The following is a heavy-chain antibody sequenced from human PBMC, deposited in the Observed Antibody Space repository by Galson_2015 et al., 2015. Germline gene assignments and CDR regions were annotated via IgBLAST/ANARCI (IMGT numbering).Heavy chain of an antibody. J-gene: IGHJ4*02. D-gene: IGHD3-22*01. CDR2: IKIKVDGGTT. CDR1: GFTFTNTW. Sequence: SLRLSCAASGFTFTNTWMSWVRQAPGKGLEWVGRIKIKVDGGTTDYAAPVKGRFTIPRDDSKNTLYLQMNSLKTEDAAMYHCATHYFDTRGLDYWGQGTLVTVSS. CDR3: ATHYFDTRGLDY. V-gene: IGHV3-15*01.